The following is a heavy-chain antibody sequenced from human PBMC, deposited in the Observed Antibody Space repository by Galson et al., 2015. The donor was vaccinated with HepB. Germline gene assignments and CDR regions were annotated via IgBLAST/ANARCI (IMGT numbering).Heavy chain of an antibody. J-gene: IGHJ6*02. CDR3: ATAGSSDFWSGTARNYYYGMDV. Sequence: SVKVSCKVSGSTLTELSMHWVRQAPGKGLEWMGGFDPEDGETIYAQKFQGRVTMTEDTSTDTAYMELSSLRSEDTAVYYCATAGSSDFWSGTARNYYYGMDVWGQGTTVTVSS. CDR2: FDPEDGET. D-gene: IGHD3-3*01. V-gene: IGHV1-24*01. CDR1: GSTLTELS.